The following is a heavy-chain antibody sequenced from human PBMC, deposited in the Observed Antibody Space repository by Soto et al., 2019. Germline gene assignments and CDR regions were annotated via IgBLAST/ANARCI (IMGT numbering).Heavy chain of an antibody. CDR3: AKDRSATMIVVVTLEAFDI. V-gene: IGHV3-23*01. D-gene: IGHD3-22*01. CDR1: GFTFSSYA. J-gene: IGHJ3*02. CDR2: ISGSGGST. Sequence: GGSLRLSCAASGFTFSSYAMSWVRQAPGKGLEWVSAISGSGGSTYYADSVKGRFTISRDNSKNTLYLQMNSLRAEDTAVYYCAKDRSATMIVVVTLEAFDIWGQGTMVTVSS.